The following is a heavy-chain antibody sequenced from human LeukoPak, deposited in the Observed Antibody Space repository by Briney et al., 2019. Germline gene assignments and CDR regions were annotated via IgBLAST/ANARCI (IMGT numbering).Heavy chain of an antibody. V-gene: IGHV1-2*06. D-gene: IGHD3-3*01. CDR2: INPNSGGT. CDR3: ATEGDFWSGYYTYYYGMDV. CDR1: GGTFSSYA. Sequence: ASVKVSCKASGGTFSSYAISWVRQAPGQGLEWMGRINPNSGGTNYAQKFQGRVTMTRDTSISTAYMELSRLRSDDTAVNYCATEGDFWSGYYTYYYGMDVWGQGTTVTVSS. J-gene: IGHJ6*02.